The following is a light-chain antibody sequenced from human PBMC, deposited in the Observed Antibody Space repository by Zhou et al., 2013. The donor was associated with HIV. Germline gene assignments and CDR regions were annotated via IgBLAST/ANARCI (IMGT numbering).Light chain of an antibody. V-gene: IGKV1-5*03. Sequence: DIQMTQSPSSLCASVGDTVIITCRASQSIFTWLAWYQQKPGRVPKLLIYEASSLQSGLPSRFSGSGSGTEFTLTISGLQPDDFATYYCQQYNSPPWTFGQGTKVEI. CDR2: EAS. CDR3: QQYNSPPWT. J-gene: IGKJ1*01. CDR1: QSIFTW.